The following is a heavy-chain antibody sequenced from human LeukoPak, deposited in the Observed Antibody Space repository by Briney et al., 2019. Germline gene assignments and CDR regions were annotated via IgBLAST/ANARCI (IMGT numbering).Heavy chain of an antibody. CDR1: GFTFSSYG. CDR3: AKAGTVTHEGFDP. D-gene: IGHD4-11*01. J-gene: IGHJ5*02. Sequence: PGGSLRLSCAASGFTFSSYGMHWVRQAPGKGLEWVAVISYDESNEYYADSVKGRFTISRDNSKNTLYLQMNSLRAEDTAVYYCAKAGTVTHEGFDPWGQGTLVTVSS. V-gene: IGHV3-30*18. CDR2: ISYDESNE.